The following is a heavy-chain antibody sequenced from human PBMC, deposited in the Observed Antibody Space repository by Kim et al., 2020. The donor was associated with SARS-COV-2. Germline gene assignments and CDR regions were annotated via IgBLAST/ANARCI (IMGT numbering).Heavy chain of an antibody. D-gene: IGHD3-10*02. CDR1: GGSISSYY. J-gene: IGHJ4*02. Sequence: SETLSLTCTVSGGSISSYYWSWIRQPAGKGLEWIGRIYTSGSTNYNPSLKSRVTMSVDTSKNQFSLKLSSVTAADTAVYYCARAPPHRTMIREFDYWGQGTLVTVSS. V-gene: IGHV4-4*07. CDR3: ARAPPHRTMIREFDY. CDR2: IYTSGST.